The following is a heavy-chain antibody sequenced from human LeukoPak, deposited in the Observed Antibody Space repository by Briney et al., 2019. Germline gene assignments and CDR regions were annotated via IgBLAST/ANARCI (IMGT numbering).Heavy chain of an antibody. CDR1: GDSMSSHY. CDR2: IYHSGST. J-gene: IGHJ3*02. CDR3: ARELCSGVTCYLGIDI. Sequence: KSSETLSLTCTVSGDSMSSHYWSWIRQPPGKVLEWIGYIYHSGSTYYNPSLKSRVTISVDRSKNQFSLKLSSVTAADTAVYYCARELCSGVTCYLGIDIWGQGTMVTVSS. D-gene: IGHD2-15*01. V-gene: IGHV4-59*11.